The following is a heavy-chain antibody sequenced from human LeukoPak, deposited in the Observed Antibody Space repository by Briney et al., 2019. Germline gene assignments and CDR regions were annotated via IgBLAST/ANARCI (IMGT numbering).Heavy chain of an antibody. J-gene: IGHJ4*02. CDR1: GFTINNYA. CDR2: INWNGGST. Sequence: PGGSLRLSCAASGFTINNYAMSWVRQAPGKGLEWVSGINWNGGSTGYADSVKGRFTISRDNAKNSLYLQMNSLRAEDTALYYCARGLGSGSNYWGQGTLVTVSS. D-gene: IGHD3-10*01. CDR3: ARGLGSGSNY. V-gene: IGHV3-20*04.